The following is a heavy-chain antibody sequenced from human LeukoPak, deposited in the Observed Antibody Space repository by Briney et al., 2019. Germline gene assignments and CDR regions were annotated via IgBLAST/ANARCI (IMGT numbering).Heavy chain of an antibody. CDR3: AIPKGMVRGVIDY. D-gene: IGHD3-10*01. CDR2: IIPIFGTA. V-gene: IGHV1-69*06. Sequence: ASVKVSCKASGYTFSRYGISWVRQAPGQGLEWMGGIIPIFGTANYAQKFQGRVTITADKSTSTAYMELSSLRSEDTAVYYCAIPKGMVRGVIDYWGQGTLVTVSS. J-gene: IGHJ4*02. CDR1: GYTFSRYG.